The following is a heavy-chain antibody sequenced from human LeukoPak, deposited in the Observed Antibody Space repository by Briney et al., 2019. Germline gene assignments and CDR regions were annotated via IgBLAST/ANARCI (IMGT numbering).Heavy chain of an antibody. CDR3: AKDPLNYYDSSGYYPGEAFDI. J-gene: IGHJ3*02. V-gene: IGHV3-23*01. CDR2: ISGSGGST. Sequence: GGSLRLSCAASGFTFSSYAMSWVRQAPGKGLEWVSAISGSGGSTYYADSVKGRFTISRDNSKNTLYLQMNSLRAEDTAVYYCAKDPLNYYDSSGYYPGEAFDIRGQGTMVTVSS. D-gene: IGHD3-22*01. CDR1: GFTFSSYA.